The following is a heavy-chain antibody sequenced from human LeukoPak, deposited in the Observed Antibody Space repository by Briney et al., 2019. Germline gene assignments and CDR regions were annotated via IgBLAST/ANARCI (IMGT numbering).Heavy chain of an antibody. D-gene: IGHD1-26*01. V-gene: IGHV3-53*01. CDR1: GFTVSGNY. CDR2: IYSGGST. CDR3: AREAVGATKRAY. Sequence: GGSLRLSCAASGFTVSGNYMSWVRQAPGKGLEWVSVIYSGGSTYYADSVKGRFTISGDNSKNTLYLQMNSLRAEDTAVYYCAREAVGATKRAYWGQGTLVTVSS. J-gene: IGHJ4*02.